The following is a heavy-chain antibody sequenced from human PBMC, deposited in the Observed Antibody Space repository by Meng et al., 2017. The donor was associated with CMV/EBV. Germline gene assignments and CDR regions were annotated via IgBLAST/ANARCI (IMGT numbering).Heavy chain of an antibody. CDR2: ISGDGRST. V-gene: IGHV3-74*01. CDR1: GFTFDNYW. CDR3: ARGIVLMPAGVPDC. D-gene: IGHD2-2*02. J-gene: IGHJ4*02. Sequence: GESLKISCAASGFTFDNYWMHWVRQAPGKGLVWVSRISGDGRSTTYADSVRGRFTTSRDNAKNTLYLQMNSLRAEDTAVYYCARGIVLMPAGVPDCWGQGTRVTVSS.